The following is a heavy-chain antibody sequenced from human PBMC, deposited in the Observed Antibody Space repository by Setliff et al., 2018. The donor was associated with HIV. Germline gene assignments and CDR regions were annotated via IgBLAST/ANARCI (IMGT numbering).Heavy chain of an antibody. V-gene: IGHV5-51*01. D-gene: IGHD3-10*01. Sequence: PGESLKISCKGSGYSFTSYWIGWVRQMPGKGLEWMGIIYPGDSDTRYSPSFQGQVTISADKSISTAYLQWSSLKASDTAMYYCARTSARGVYYYYGMDVWGQGTTVTVS. CDR1: GYSFTSYW. J-gene: IGHJ6*02. CDR3: ARTSARGVYYYYGMDV. CDR2: IYPGDSDT.